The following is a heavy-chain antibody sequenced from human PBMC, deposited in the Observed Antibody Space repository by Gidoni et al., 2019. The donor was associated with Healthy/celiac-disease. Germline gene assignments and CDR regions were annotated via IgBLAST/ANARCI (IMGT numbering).Heavy chain of an antibody. D-gene: IGHD3-10*01. CDR3: AKDRVYGSGMLNWFDP. V-gene: IGHV3-23*04. J-gene: IGHJ5*02. CDR1: GFPFISYA. CDR2: ISGSGGST. Sequence: EVQLVESGGGLVQPGGSLRLSCAASGFPFISYAMSWVRQAPGKGLGWVSAISGSGGSTYYADSVKGRFTISRDNSKNTLYLQMNSLRAEDTAVYYCAKDRVYGSGMLNWFDPWGQGTLGHRLL.